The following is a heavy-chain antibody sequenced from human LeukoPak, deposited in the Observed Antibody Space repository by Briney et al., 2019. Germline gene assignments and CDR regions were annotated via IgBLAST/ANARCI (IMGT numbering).Heavy chain of an antibody. Sequence: PSETLSLTCTVSGGSISSYYWSWIRQPAGKGLEWIGRIYTSGSTNYNPSLKSRVTISVDTSKNQFSLKLSSVTAADTAVYYCARGGPYYYDSSGYYSHAFDIWGQGTMVTVSS. J-gene: IGHJ3*02. V-gene: IGHV4-4*07. CDR3: ARGGPYYYDSSGYYSHAFDI. CDR2: IYTSGST. CDR1: GGSISSYY. D-gene: IGHD3-22*01.